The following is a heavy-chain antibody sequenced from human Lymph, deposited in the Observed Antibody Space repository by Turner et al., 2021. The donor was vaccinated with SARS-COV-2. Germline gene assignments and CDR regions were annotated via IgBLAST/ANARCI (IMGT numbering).Heavy chain of an antibody. V-gene: IGHV1-2*02. D-gene: IGHD3-10*01. CDR3: ARSRDLQSMVRGVDPFDY. J-gene: IGHJ4*02. CDR1: VCTFTGYY. CDR2: INPNSGGT. Sequence: QVQLVQSGVVLNKPGASVYVYGKSSVCTFTGYYMDWGRQAPGQGLEWMGWINPNSGGTNYAQKFQGRVTMTRDTSISTAYMELSRLRSDDTAVYYCARSRDLQSMVRGVDPFDYWGQGTLVTVSS.